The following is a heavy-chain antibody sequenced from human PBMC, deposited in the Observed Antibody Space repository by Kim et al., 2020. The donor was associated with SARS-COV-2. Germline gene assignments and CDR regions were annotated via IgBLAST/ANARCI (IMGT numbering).Heavy chain of an antibody. CDR3: ARDSFDGHGLDAFDI. D-gene: IGHD3-9*01. J-gene: IGHJ3*02. V-gene: IGHV6-1*01. Sequence: LKGRITISPDTSKNQFSLQLNSVTPEDTAVYYCARDSFDGHGLDAFDIWGQGTIVTVSS.